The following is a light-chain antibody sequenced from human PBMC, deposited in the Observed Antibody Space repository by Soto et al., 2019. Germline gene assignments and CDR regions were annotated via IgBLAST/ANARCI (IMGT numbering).Light chain of an antibody. Sequence: DIVMTQSPDSLAVSLGERATINCKSSQSVLYSSNNKNYLAWYQQKPGQPPKLLISWASTRESGVSDRFSGSGSGTDFTITISMLQDEDVAVYYGQPYYRLSSDTFGQGTKLDIK. V-gene: IGKV4-1*01. CDR1: QSVLYSSNNKNY. CDR3: QPYYRLSSDT. CDR2: WAS. J-gene: IGKJ2*01.